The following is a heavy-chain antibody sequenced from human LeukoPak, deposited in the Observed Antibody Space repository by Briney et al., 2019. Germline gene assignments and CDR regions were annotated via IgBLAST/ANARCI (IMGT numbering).Heavy chain of an antibody. J-gene: IGHJ6*02. CDR2: IYSGGST. CDR1: GFTFSSNA. Sequence: GGSLRLSCAASGFTFSSNAMSWVHQAPGKGLEWVSVIYSGGSTYYADSVKGRFTISRDNSKNTLYLQMNSLRAEDTAVYYCARTRGYSGYEARYYYYGMDVWGQGTTVTVSS. D-gene: IGHD5-12*01. CDR3: ARTRGYSGYEARYYYYGMDV. V-gene: IGHV3-53*01.